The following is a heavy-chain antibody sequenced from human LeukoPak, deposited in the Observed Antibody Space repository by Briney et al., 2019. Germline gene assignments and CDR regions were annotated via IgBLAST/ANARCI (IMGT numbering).Heavy chain of an antibody. CDR1: GGSIGGYY. V-gene: IGHV4-59*08. Sequence: SETLSLTCTVSGGSIGGYYWSWIRQPPGKGLEWIGYIYYSGTTNYNPSLKSRVTISVDTSKKQFSLKLNSVTAADTALYYCARPAPGHSGHEMFFDYWGQGTLVTVSS. D-gene: IGHD5-12*01. CDR3: ARPAPGHSGHEMFFDY. CDR2: IYYSGTT. J-gene: IGHJ4*02.